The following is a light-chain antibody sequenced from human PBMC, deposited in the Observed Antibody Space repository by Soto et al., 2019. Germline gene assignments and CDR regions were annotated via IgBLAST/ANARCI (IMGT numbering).Light chain of an antibody. CDR2: GAS. Sequence: EIVLTQSPATLSLSPGERSTLSCRSSQSVSSSYLAWYQQKPGQAPRLLIYGASSRATGIPDRFSGSGSGTGFTLTISSLEPEDFAVYYCQQRSNWPPRITFGQGTRLEI. CDR1: QSVSSSY. CDR3: QQRSNWPPRIT. J-gene: IGKJ5*01. V-gene: IGKV3D-20*02.